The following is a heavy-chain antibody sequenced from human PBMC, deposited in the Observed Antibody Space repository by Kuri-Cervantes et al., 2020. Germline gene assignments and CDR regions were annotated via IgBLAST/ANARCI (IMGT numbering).Heavy chain of an antibody. Sequence: GESLKISCAASGFTFSTYAMSWVRQAPGKGLEWVSAISGSGGSTYYADSVKGRFTISRDNSKNTLYLQMNSLKTEDTAVYYCTTYYYYYYMDVWGKGTTVTVSS. D-gene: IGHD1-14*01. CDR2: ISGSGGST. CDR1: GFTFSTYA. V-gene: IGHV3-23*01. J-gene: IGHJ6*03. CDR3: TTYYYYYYMDV.